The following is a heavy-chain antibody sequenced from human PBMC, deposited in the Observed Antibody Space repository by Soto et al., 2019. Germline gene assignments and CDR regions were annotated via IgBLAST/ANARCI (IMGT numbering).Heavy chain of an antibody. CDR1: GFTFSSYA. Sequence: PGGSLRLSCAASGFTFSSYAMSWVRQAPGKGLEWVSAISGSGGSTYYADSVKGRFTISRDNSKNTLYLQMNSLRAEDTAVYYCAKDHPYDFWSGLGYYYGMDVWGRGTTVTVSS. CDR2: ISGSGGST. J-gene: IGHJ6*02. V-gene: IGHV3-23*01. D-gene: IGHD3-3*01. CDR3: AKDHPYDFWSGLGYYYGMDV.